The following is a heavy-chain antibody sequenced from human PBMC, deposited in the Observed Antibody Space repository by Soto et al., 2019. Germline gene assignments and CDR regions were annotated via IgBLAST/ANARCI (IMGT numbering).Heavy chain of an antibody. CDR2: INSDGSST. V-gene: IGHV3-74*01. CDR1: GFTFSSYW. J-gene: IGHJ1*01. Sequence: GGSLRLSCAASGFTFSSYWMHWVRQAPGKGLVWVSRINSDGSSTSYADSVKGRFTISRDNAKNTLYLQMNSLRAEDTAVYYCAGDIYDYIWGSYRYTGIGYFQHWGQGTLVTVSS. CDR3: AGDIYDYIWGSYRYTGIGYFQH. D-gene: IGHD3-16*02.